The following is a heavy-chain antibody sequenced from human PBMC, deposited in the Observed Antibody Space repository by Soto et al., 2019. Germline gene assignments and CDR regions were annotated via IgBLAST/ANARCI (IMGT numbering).Heavy chain of an antibody. CDR3: ALSAGYSYGFPSPHWFDP. CDR1: GYIFATYG. D-gene: IGHD5-18*01. V-gene: IGHV1-18*01. CDR2: ISAYNGNT. Sequence: GASVKVSCETSGYIFATYGIGWVRQAPGQGLEWMGWISAYNGNTNYAQKLQGRVTMTTDTSASTAYMELRSLRSDDTAVYYCALSAGYSYGFPSPHWFDPWGQGTLVTVSS. J-gene: IGHJ5*02.